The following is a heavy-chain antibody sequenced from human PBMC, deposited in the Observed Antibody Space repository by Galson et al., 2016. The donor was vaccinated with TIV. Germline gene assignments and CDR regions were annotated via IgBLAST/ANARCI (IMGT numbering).Heavy chain of an antibody. D-gene: IGHD2-8*01. CDR3: ARLPGYCANGVCFCDYSYGLDV. CDR2: VYPLDSEA. J-gene: IGHJ6*02. V-gene: IGHV5-51*01. CDR1: GYTFTRYW. Sequence: SGAEVKKAGESLRISCKGSGYTFTRYWIGWVRQMPGKGLEWIGIVYPLDSEAKYNPSFQGQVTISADKSISAAYLQWRSLKASDTAMYYCARLPGYCANGVCFCDYSYGLDVWGQGTTVTVSS.